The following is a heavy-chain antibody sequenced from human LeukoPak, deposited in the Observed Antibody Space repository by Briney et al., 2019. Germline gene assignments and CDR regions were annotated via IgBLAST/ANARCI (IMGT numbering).Heavy chain of an antibody. CDR2: ISGSGTST. V-gene: IGHV3-23*01. CDR1: GFTFSSYA. D-gene: IGHD3-22*01. Sequence: PGGSLRLSCAASGFTFSSYALSWVRQAPGKGLEWISAISGSGTSTYYADSVKGRFTISRDNSKNTLYLQENSLRAEDTAVYYCAKHAGSYYYDRSGQHYFDYWGQGTLVTVSS. CDR3: AKHAGSYYYDRSGQHYFDY. J-gene: IGHJ4*02.